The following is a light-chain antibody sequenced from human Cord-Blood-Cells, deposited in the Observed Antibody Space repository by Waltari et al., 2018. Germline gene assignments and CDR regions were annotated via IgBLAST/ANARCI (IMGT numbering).Light chain of an antibody. CDR1: QSVSSN. CDR2: GAS. Sequence: EIVMTQSPATLSVSPGDRATLSCRPSQSVSSNLAWYQQKPGQAPRLLIYGASTRATGIPARFSGSGSGTEFTLTISSLQSEDFAVYYCQQYNNWPYTFGQGTKLEIK. J-gene: IGKJ2*01. CDR3: QQYNNWPYT. V-gene: IGKV3-15*01.